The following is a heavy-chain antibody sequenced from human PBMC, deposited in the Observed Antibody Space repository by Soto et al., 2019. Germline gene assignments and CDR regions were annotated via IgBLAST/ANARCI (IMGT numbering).Heavy chain of an antibody. J-gene: IGHJ4*02. D-gene: IGHD3-3*01. V-gene: IGHV3-48*03. CDR2: IRNSGATI. CDR3: AGGLWRGTYVTSPFDY. Sequence: VGSLRLSCAASGFTFKDYEMSWVRQAPGKGLEWVSYIRNSGATIYYADSVKGRFTISRDNAKNSLYLQMTSLRVEDTAVYYCAGGLWRGTYVTSPFDYWGQGALVTVSS. CDR1: GFTFKDYE.